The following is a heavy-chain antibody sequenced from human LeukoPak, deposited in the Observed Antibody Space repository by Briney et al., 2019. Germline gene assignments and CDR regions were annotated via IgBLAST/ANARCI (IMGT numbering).Heavy chain of an antibody. CDR2: INHSGST. Sequence: PSETLSFTCAVYGGSFSGYYWSWIRQPPGKGLEWIGEINHSGSTNYNPSLKSRVTISVDTSKNQFSLKLSSVTAADTAVYYCARGRAYSSSWYEAWFDPWGQGTLVTVSS. CDR1: GGSFSGYY. J-gene: IGHJ5*02. V-gene: IGHV4-34*01. CDR3: ARGRAYSSSWYEAWFDP. D-gene: IGHD6-13*01.